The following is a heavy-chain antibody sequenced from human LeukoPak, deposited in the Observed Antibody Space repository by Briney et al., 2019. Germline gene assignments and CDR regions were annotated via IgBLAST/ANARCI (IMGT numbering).Heavy chain of an antibody. CDR3: ARATYGGYFDS. CDR1: GYTFTNYF. Sequence: EASVKVSCKASGYTFTNYFMNWVGQAPGQGLEWMGTINPSGGSTSYAQKFQGRVTMTRDTSTSTVYMELSSLRSDDTAVYYCARATYGGYFDSWGQGTLVTVSS. V-gene: IGHV1-46*01. CDR2: INPSGGST. D-gene: IGHD2-8*01. J-gene: IGHJ4*02.